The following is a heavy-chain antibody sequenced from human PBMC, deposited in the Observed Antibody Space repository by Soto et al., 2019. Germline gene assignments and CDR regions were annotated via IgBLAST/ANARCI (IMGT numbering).Heavy chain of an antibody. J-gene: IGHJ4*02. Sequence: SLRLSCEASGFTFTSYAMHWVRQAPGKGLEWVAVISDDGRNYYYADSVKGRFTISRDNSKNTVFLQMNSLRAEDTAVYYCAKVHWNFLVYYFDYWGQGTLVTVSS. V-gene: IGHV3-30*18. D-gene: IGHD1-7*01. CDR3: AKVHWNFLVYYFDY. CDR2: ISDDGRNY. CDR1: GFTFTSYA.